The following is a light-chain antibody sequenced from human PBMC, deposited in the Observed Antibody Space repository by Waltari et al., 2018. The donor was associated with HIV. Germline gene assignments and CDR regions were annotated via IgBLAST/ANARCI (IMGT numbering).Light chain of an antibody. J-gene: IGLJ2*01. CDR1: SSNIGAGYD. CDR3: QSYDNSVSDSVV. V-gene: IGLV1-40*01. CDR2: DAN. Sequence: QSVLTQPPSVSGAPGHRVTISCTGSSNIGAGYDVQWYQQLPGTAHKRLIYDANNRPSWVPDRFSGCKSGASTALAIAGLQAEDEADYYCQSYDNSVSDSVVFGGGTKVTVL.